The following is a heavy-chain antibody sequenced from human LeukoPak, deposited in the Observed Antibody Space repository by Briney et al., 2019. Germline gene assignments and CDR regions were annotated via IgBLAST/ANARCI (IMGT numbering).Heavy chain of an antibody. V-gene: IGHV4-34*01. CDR3: ARKRLNSYGLMRTSNWFDP. Sequence: SETLSLTCAVSGGSFSGYYWSWIRQPPGKGLEWIGEINHSGSTNYNPSLKSRVTISVDTSKNQFSLKLSSVTAADTAVYYWARKRLNSYGLMRTSNWFDPSGHRTLVTVSS. CDR1: GGSFSGYY. J-gene: IGHJ5*02. CDR2: INHSGST. D-gene: IGHD5-18*01.